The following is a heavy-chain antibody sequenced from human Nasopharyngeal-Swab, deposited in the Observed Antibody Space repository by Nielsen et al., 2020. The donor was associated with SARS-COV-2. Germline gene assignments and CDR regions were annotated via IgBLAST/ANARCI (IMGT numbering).Heavy chain of an antibody. Sequence: GESLKISCQGSGYSFTSYWIGWVRQMPGKGLEWMGIIYPGDSDTRYSTSFQGQVTISADKSISTAYLQWSSLKASDTAMYYCARGAGACSSTSCNNWFDPWGQGTLVTVSS. CDR2: IYPGDSDT. V-gene: IGHV5-51*01. J-gene: IGHJ5*02. D-gene: IGHD2-2*01. CDR3: ARGAGACSSTSCNNWFDP. CDR1: GYSFTSYW.